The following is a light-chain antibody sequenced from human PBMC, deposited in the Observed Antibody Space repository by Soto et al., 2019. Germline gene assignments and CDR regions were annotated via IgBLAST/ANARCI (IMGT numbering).Light chain of an antibody. CDR3: QQFGSSPPRIT. J-gene: IGKJ5*01. Sequence: EFVLTQSPGTLSLSPGERATLSCRASQSVSSSYIAWYQQKPGQAPRLLIYGPSSRATGIPDRFSGSGSGTDFTLTISRLEPEDFAVYYCQQFGSSPPRITFGQGTRLEI. CDR1: QSVSSSY. CDR2: GPS. V-gene: IGKV3-20*01.